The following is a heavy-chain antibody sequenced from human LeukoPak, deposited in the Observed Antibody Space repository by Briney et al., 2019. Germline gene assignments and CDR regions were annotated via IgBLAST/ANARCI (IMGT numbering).Heavy chain of an antibody. CDR3: AKAGYCFDP. V-gene: IGHV4-59*08. Sequence: PSETLSLNCTVSGGSISSYYWMWLRQPPGKGLVLIAYIYYSGSTNYNPSLKSRVTISVDTTKNQFSPKLRSVTAADTPVYYCAKAGYCFDPWGQGTLVTVSS. CDR1: GGSISSYY. CDR2: IYYSGST. D-gene: IGHD3-10*01. J-gene: IGHJ5*02.